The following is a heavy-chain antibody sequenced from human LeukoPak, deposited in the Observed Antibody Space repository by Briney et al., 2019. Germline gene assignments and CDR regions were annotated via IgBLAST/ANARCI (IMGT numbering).Heavy chain of an antibody. Sequence: SETLSLTCTVSGGSFSSGSYYWSWIRQPAGKGLAWIGRIYTSGSTNYNPSLKSRVTISVDTSKNQFSLKLSSVTAADTAVYYCARDPLGANWFDPWGQGTLVTVSP. V-gene: IGHV4-61*02. CDR2: IYTSGST. J-gene: IGHJ5*02. CDR1: GGSFSSGSYY. CDR3: ARDPLGANWFDP.